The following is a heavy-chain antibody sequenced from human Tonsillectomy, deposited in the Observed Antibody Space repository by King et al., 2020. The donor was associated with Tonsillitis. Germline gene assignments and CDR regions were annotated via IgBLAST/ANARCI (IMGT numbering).Heavy chain of an antibody. J-gene: IGHJ6*02. CDR2: ISYDGSNK. V-gene: IGHV3-30*18. Sequence: VQLVESGGGVVQPGRSLRLSCAASGFTFSTYGVHWVRQDPGKGLAWVAVISYDGSNKYYADSVKGRFTISRDNSKNTLSLQMNSLRAEDTAVYYCAKAIFGVAVYYGMDVWGQGTTVTVSS. CDR1: GFTFSTYG. CDR3: AKAIFGVAVYYGMDV. D-gene: IGHD3-3*01.